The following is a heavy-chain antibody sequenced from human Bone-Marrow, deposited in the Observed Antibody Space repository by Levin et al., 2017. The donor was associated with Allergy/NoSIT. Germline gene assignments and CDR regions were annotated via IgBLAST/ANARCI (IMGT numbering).Heavy chain of an antibody. Sequence: GGSLRLSCAASGFTFSSYSMNWVRQAPGKGLEWVSSISSSSSYIYYADSVKGRFTISRDNAKNSLYLQMNSLRAEDTAVYYCARGLITMIVVGDYWGQGTLVTVSS. V-gene: IGHV3-21*01. J-gene: IGHJ4*02. CDR2: ISSSSSYI. CDR1: GFTFSSYS. D-gene: IGHD3-22*01. CDR3: ARGLITMIVVGDY.